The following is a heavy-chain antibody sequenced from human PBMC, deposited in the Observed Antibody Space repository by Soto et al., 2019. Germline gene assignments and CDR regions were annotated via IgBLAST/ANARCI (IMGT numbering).Heavy chain of an antibody. J-gene: IGHJ4*02. CDR2: ISSNGGST. CDR3: ARAPAPLYSSSWYYFDY. Sequence: PGGSLRLSCAASGFSFSSYAVHWVRQAPGKGLEYVSAISSNGGSTYYANSVKGRFTISRDNSKNTLYLQMGSLRAADTAVYYCARAPAPLYSSSWYYFDYWGQGTPVTAPQ. D-gene: IGHD6-13*01. CDR1: GFSFSSYA. V-gene: IGHV3-64*01.